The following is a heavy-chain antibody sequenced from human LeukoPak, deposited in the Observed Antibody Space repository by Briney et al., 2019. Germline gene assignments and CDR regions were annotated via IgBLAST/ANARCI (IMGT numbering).Heavy chain of an antibody. Sequence: GGSLRLSCAASGFTFSDYYMSWIRQAPGKGLEWVSYISSGSTIYYADSVKGRFTISRDNAKNSLYLQMNSLRAEDTAVYYCARQLYDFWSGYYHQGNWFDPWGQGTLVTVSS. CDR3: ARQLYDFWSGYYHQGNWFDP. CDR1: GFTFSDYY. V-gene: IGHV3-11*01. J-gene: IGHJ5*02. CDR2: ISSGSTI. D-gene: IGHD3-3*01.